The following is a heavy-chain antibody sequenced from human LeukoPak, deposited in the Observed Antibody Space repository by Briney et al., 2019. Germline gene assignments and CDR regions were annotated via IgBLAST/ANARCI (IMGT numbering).Heavy chain of an antibody. CDR2: ISWNSGSI. CDR1: GFTFDDYA. Sequence: GRSLRLSCAASGFTFDDYAMHWVRQAPGKGLEWVSGISWNSGSIGYADSVKGRFTISRDNDTNSLYLQMNSLRAEDTALYYCAKSEGYCSSTSCYNVLQYWGQGTLVTVSS. V-gene: IGHV3-9*01. J-gene: IGHJ4*02. D-gene: IGHD2-2*02. CDR3: AKSEGYCSSTSCYNVLQY.